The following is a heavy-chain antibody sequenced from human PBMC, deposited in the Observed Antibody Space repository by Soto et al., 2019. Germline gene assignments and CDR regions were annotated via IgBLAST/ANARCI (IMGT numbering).Heavy chain of an antibody. D-gene: IGHD2-8*01. Sequence: QPSGTLYLTCTVSGGPISINDYYWSWIRQPPGKGLEYVSAISSDGGSTYYADSVKGRFAISRDNSKNTLYLQMGSLRAEDSAVYYCARMPSDKVNGPGHNWGRGTLVTVSS. CDR2: ISSDGGST. CDR1: GGPISIND. V-gene: IGHV3-64*02. J-gene: IGHJ4*02. CDR3: ARMPSDKVNGPGHN.